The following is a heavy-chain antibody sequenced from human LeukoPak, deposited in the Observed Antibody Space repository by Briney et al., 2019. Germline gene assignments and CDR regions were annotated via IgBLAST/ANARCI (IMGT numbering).Heavy chain of an antibody. D-gene: IGHD1-1*01. CDR1: GFTFSSYE. V-gene: IGHV3-74*01. CDR3: ARDGMEVAFDI. Sequence: GGSLRLSCAASGFTFSSYEMNWVRQAPGKGLVWVSRINSDGSSTSYADSVKGRFTISRDNAKNTLYLQMNSLRAEDTAVYYCARDGMEVAFDIWGQGTMVTVSS. J-gene: IGHJ3*02. CDR2: INSDGSST.